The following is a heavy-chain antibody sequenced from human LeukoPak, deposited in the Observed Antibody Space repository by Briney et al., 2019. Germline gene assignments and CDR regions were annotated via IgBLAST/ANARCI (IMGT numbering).Heavy chain of an antibody. Sequence: PSETLSLTCAVPGGSISSSNWWSWVRQPPGKGLEWIGEIYHSGSTNYNPSLKSRVTISVDKSKNQFSLKLSSVTAADTAVYYCASPLYSSGWYGQYDYWGQGTLVTVSS. CDR2: IYHSGST. CDR1: GGSISSSNW. V-gene: IGHV4-4*02. CDR3: ASPLYSSGWYGQYDY. J-gene: IGHJ4*02. D-gene: IGHD6-19*01.